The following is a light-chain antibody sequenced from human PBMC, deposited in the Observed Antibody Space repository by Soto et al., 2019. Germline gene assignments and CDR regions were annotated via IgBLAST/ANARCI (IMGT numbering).Light chain of an antibody. CDR2: GAS. Sequence: ESVLTQSPATQSLSPGERATLSCRASQSVSSYLAWYQQKPGQAPRLLIYGASSRATGIPDRFSGSGSGTDFTLTISRLEPEDFAVYYCQQYGSSPPLTFGGGTKVDIK. J-gene: IGKJ4*01. CDR1: QSVSSY. V-gene: IGKV3-20*01. CDR3: QQYGSSPPLT.